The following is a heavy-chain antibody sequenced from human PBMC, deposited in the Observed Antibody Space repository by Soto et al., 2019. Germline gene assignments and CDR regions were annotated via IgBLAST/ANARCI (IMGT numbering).Heavy chain of an antibody. J-gene: IGHJ4*02. CDR3: ARGDVNWNDVEGDY. Sequence: QVQLVQSGAEVKKPGSSVKVSCKASGGTFSSYTISWVRQAPGQGLEWMGRIIPILGIANYAQKFQGRVTVTADKTPRTAYMEQSSLRSDDTAGYYCARGDVNWNDVEGDYLGQGTLVTVSS. CDR1: GGTFSSYT. D-gene: IGHD1-1*01. CDR2: IIPILGIA. V-gene: IGHV1-69*02.